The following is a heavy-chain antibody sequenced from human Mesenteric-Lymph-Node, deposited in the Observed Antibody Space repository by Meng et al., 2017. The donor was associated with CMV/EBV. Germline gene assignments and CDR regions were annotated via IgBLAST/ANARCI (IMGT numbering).Heavy chain of an antibody. CDR2: IFPGDSNT. Sequence: ESLKISCKGSGYSFANYWIGWVRQKPEKGLEWMGTIFPGDSNTKYSPSFQGHVTISADKSITTAYLQWSSLQASDTAIYYCARRDAGYSGYILWGQGTLVTVSS. V-gene: IGHV5-51*01. J-gene: IGHJ4*02. D-gene: IGHD5-12*01. CDR1: GYSFANYW. CDR3: ARRDAGYSGYIL.